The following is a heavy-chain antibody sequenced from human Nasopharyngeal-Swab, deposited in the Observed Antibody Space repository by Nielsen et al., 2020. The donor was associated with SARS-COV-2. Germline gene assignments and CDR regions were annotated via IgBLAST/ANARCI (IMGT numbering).Heavy chain of an antibody. CDR3: ARVLILTTQGNWFDP. CDR1: GYTFTGHY. CDR2: INPNSGGT. Sequence: ASVKVSCKASGYTFTGHYIHWVRQAPGQGLEWMGWINPNSGGTNYAQKFQGRVTMTRDKSTRTAYLELTSLRSDDTAVYYCARVLILTTQGNWFDPWGQGTLVTVSS. J-gene: IGHJ5*02. D-gene: IGHD3-22*01. V-gene: IGHV1-2*02.